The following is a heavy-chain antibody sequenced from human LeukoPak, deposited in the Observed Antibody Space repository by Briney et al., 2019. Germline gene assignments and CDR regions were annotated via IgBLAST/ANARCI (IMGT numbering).Heavy chain of an antibody. J-gene: IGHJ4*02. CDR1: GGSLSSSNW. CDR3: AREGHYSGSGSPPLDY. V-gene: IGHV4-4*02. CDR2: IYHSGST. D-gene: IGHD3-10*01. Sequence: SETLSLTCAVSGGSLSSSNWWSWVRQPPGKGLEGTGEIYHSGSTNYNPSLKRRVTISVDKSKNQFSLKLSSVTAADTAVYYCAREGHYSGSGSPPLDYWGQGTLVTVSS.